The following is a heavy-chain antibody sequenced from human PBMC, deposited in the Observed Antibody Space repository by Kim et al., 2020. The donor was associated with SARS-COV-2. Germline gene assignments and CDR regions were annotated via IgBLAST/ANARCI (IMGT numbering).Heavy chain of an antibody. V-gene: IGHV1-69*13. Sequence: SVKVSCKASGGTFSSYGIAWVRQAPGQGLEWMGRIIPMFGRTNYAQKFQGRVTITADASTSTVYMELSSLKSEDTALYYCAREEGRIVNFDAFDIWGQGTMVTVSS. CDR3: AREEGRIVNFDAFDI. D-gene: IGHD3-16*02. J-gene: IGHJ3*02. CDR1: GGTFSSYG. CDR2: IIPMFGRT.